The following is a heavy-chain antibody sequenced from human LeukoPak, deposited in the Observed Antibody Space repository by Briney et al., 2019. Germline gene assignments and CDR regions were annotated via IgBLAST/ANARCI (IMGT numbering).Heavy chain of an antibody. CDR3: ASDFWSGYYPIDY. Sequence: GGSLRLSCAASRFTLSTYWMSWVRQAPGKGLEWVANIKQDGSEKYYVDSVKGRFTISRDNAKNSLYLQMNSLRAEDTAVYYCASDFWSGYYPIDYWGQGTLVTVSS. J-gene: IGHJ4*02. CDR1: RFTLSTYW. CDR2: IKQDGSEK. V-gene: IGHV3-7*03. D-gene: IGHD3-3*01.